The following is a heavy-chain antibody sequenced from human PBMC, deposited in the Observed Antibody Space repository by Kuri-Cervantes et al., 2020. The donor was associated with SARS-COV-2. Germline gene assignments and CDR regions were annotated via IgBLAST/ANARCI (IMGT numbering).Heavy chain of an antibody. CDR3: ARDIIVVMSDAGEPSGDAFDI. CDR1: GFTFSDYY. D-gene: IGHD2-15*01. Sequence: GESLKISCAASGFTFSDYYMSWIRQAPGKGLEWVSYISSSGSTIYYADSVKGRFTISRDNAKNSLYLQMNSLRAEDTAVYYCARDIIVVMSDAGEPSGDAFDIWGQGTMVTVSS. V-gene: IGHV3-11*04. J-gene: IGHJ3*02. CDR2: ISSSGSTI.